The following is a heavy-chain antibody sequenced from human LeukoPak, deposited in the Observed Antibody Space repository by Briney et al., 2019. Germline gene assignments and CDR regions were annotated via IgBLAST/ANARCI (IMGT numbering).Heavy chain of an antibody. CDR2: IWYDGSNK. D-gene: IGHD2-2*01. J-gene: IGHJ4*02. CDR1: GFTFGTYG. CDR3: ARDQGCTSTDCYSLFFHY. Sequence: GRSLRLSCAASGFTFGTYGMHWVRQAPGKGLEWVALIWYDGSNKYYADSVKDRFTISRDNYKNTLYLQMNSLRAEDTAVYYCARDQGCTSTDCYSLFFHYWGQGTLVTVSS. V-gene: IGHV3-33*01.